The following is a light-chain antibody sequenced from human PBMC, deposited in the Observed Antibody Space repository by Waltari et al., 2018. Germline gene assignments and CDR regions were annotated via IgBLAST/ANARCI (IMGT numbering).Light chain of an antibody. J-gene: IGLJ2*01. CDR3: SSYAGFYTLV. Sequence: QSALTQPRSVSGSPGQSVTVSCPGTSANVGRYDSVSWYQQHPTKAPKLLIFEVSRPPSGVPDRFSGSKSGNTASLTISGLQAEDEADYYCSSYAGFYTLVFGGGTTVTVL. CDR1: SANVGRYDS. V-gene: IGLV2-11*01. CDR2: EVS.